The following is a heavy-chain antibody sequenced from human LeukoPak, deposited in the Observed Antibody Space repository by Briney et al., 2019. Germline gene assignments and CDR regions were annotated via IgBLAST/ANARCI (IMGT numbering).Heavy chain of an antibody. CDR1: GFTFRTYN. Sequence: GGSLRLSCAASGFTFRTYNMNWVRQAPGKGLEWVSYITSGGTTIYYADSVKARFTISRDNAKNSLYLQMNSLRAEDTAVYYCARKNGLDYWGQGTLVTVSS. J-gene: IGHJ4*02. V-gene: IGHV3-48*01. CDR2: ITSGGTTI. CDR3: ARKNGLDY.